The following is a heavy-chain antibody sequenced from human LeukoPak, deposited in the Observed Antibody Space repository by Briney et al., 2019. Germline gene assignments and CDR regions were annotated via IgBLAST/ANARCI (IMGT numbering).Heavy chain of an antibody. CDR1: GGTFSSYA. Sequence: SVKVSCKASGGTFSSYAISWVRQAPGQGLEWMGGIIPIFGTANYAQKFQGRVTITADESTSTAYMELSSLRSEDTAVYYCASGNLGYCSSTSCYVFWGQGTLVTVSS. J-gene: IGHJ4*02. D-gene: IGHD2-2*01. CDR2: IIPIFGTA. V-gene: IGHV1-69*13. CDR3: ASGNLGYCSSTSCYVF.